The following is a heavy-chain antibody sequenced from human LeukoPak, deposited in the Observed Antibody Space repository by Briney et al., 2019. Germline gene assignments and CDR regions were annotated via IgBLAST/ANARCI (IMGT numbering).Heavy chain of an antibody. CDR2: INGYGSST. D-gene: IGHD5-18*01. CDR1: GFTFVSYW. V-gene: IGHV3-74*01. J-gene: IGHJ4*02. Sequence: GGSLRLFCAASGFTFVSYWMHWVRQAPGKGLVWVSRINGYGSSTDFADSVKGRFTISRDNAKNTLYLQMNSLRAEDTAVYYCARDAPGNTALDYWGQGTLVTVSS. CDR3: ARDAPGNTALDY.